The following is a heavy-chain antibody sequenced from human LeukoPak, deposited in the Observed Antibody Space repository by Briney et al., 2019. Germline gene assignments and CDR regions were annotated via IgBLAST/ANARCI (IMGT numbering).Heavy chain of an antibody. D-gene: IGHD6-6*01. CDR3: AKGAGSSPSNWFDS. Sequence: GGSLRLSCAASGFTFTSYVMSWVRQAPGKGLEWVTTISGSGGSNYYADSVKGRFTISRDNSKNTLYLQMSSLTAEDTALYYCAKGAGSSPSNWFDSWGQGTLVTVSS. CDR2: ISGSGGSN. CDR1: GFTFTSYV. J-gene: IGHJ5*01. V-gene: IGHV3-23*01.